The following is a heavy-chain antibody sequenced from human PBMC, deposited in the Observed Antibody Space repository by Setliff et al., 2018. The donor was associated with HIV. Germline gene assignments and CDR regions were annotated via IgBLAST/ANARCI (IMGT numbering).Heavy chain of an antibody. D-gene: IGHD3-10*01. CDR2: IYIYNSGST. CDR3: ARGVNFDY. CDR1: GGSFSGYY. J-gene: IGHJ4*02. V-gene: IGHV4-59*01. Sequence: PSDTLSLTCSVSGGSFSGYYWSWIRQPPGKGLEWIGYIYIYNSGSTNYNPSLTSRVTISVDTSRNQFSLKLTSVTAADTAIYYCARGVNFDYWGQGTQVTVSS.